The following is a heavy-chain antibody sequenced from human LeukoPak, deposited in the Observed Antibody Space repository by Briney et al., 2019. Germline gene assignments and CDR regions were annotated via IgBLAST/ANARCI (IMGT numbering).Heavy chain of an antibody. J-gene: IGHJ5*02. CDR1: GFSFSRYL. CDR2: IKEDGSEK. V-gene: IGHV3-7*01. Sequence: GGSLRLSCPASGFSFSRYLMSWVRQAPGKGLEWVANIKEDGSEKYYVDSVKGRFTSSRDNAKNSLYLQMNSLRAEDTAVYYCTRATASNWFDPWGQGTLVTVSP. CDR3: TRATASNWFDP.